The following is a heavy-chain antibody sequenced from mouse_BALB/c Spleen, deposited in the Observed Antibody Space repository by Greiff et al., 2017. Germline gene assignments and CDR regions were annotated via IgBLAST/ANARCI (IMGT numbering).Heavy chain of an antibody. CDR1: GFSLTGYG. V-gene: IGHV2-6-7*01. D-gene: IGHD2-4*01. CDR3: ARGIYYDYDRKNSYAMDY. CDR2: IWGDGST. Sequence: VQLQQSGPGLVAPSQSLSITCTVSGFSLTGYGVNWVRQPPGKGLEWLGMIWGDGSTDYNSALKSRLSISKDNSKSQVFLKMNSLQTDDTARYYCARGIYYDYDRKNSYAMDYWGQGTSVTVSS. J-gene: IGHJ4*01.